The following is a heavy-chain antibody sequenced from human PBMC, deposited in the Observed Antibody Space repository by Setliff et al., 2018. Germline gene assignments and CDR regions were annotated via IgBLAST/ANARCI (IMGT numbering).Heavy chain of an antibody. CDR2: LNPNSGGT. CDR3: ARGKYDILTGEYYFDF. V-gene: IGHV1-2*04. D-gene: IGHD3-9*01. Sequence: ASVKVSCKASGYTFTGYYIHWVRQAPGQGLEWMGCLNPNSGGTNSTRKFEGCVTMTRDTSISAAYMELSRLKSNDTAVYYCARGKYDILTGEYYFDFWGQGTLVTVSS. CDR1: GYTFTGYY. J-gene: IGHJ4*02.